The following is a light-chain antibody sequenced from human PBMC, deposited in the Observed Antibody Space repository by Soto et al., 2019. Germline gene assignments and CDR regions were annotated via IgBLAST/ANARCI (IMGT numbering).Light chain of an antibody. CDR3: QQCGSLPIT. V-gene: IGKV3-20*01. Sequence: PGTLSLSPGEKATLSCRASQSVSSSYLAWYQQKPGQAPRLLIYGASSRATGIPDRFSGSGSGTDFTLTISRLEPEDFAVYYCQQCGSLPITFGQG. CDR2: GAS. J-gene: IGKJ5*01. CDR1: QSVSSSY.